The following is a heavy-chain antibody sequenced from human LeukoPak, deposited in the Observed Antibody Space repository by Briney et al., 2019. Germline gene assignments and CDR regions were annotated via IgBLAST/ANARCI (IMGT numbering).Heavy chain of an antibody. CDR2: VNTNSGGT. D-gene: IGHD3-10*01. CDR3: ARGRGGTIIRGYLDS. J-gene: IGHJ4*02. V-gene: IGHV1-8*01. Sequence: ASVKVSCKASGYTFTNFHIMWVRQATGQGLEWMGWVNTNSGGTGYAQKFQGRVSMTRDTSIGTAYMALSSLRSEDTAIYYCARGRGGTIIRGYLDSWGQGTLVSVSS. CDR1: GYTFTNFH.